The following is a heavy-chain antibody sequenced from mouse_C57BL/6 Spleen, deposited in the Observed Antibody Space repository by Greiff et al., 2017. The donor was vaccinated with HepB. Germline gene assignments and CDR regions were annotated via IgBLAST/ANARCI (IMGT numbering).Heavy chain of an antibody. Sequence: QVHVKQSGAELVKPGASVKMSCKASGYTFTTYPIEWMKQNHGKSLEWIGNFHPYNDDTKYNEKFKGKATLTVEKSSSTVYLELSRLTSDDSAVYYCARGRRDSGYFDYWGQGTTLTVSS. CDR2: FHPYNDDT. V-gene: IGHV1-47*01. J-gene: IGHJ2*01. CDR1: GYTFTTYP. CDR3: ARGRRDSGYFDY. D-gene: IGHD3-1*01.